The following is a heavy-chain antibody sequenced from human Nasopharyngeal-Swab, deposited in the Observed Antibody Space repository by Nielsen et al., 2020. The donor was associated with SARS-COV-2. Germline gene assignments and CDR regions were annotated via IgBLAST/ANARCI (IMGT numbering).Heavy chain of an antibody. J-gene: IGHJ4*02. CDR2: IYYSGST. CDR1: GGSISSSSYY. D-gene: IGHD6-6*01. V-gene: IGHV4-39*07. Sequence: SETLSLTCTVSGGSISSSSYYWGWIRQPPGKGLEWIGSIYYSGSTYYNPSLKSRVTISVDTSKNQFSLKLSSVTAAYTAVYYCAREYSSSSALLDYWGQGTLVTVSS. CDR3: AREYSSSSALLDY.